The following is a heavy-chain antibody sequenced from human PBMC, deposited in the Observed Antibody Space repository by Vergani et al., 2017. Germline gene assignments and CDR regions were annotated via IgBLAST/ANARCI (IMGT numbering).Heavy chain of an antibody. J-gene: IGHJ4*02. CDR3: ARGGGLSYNPFDY. CDR1: GGSISSYY. CDR2: IYYSGST. V-gene: IGHV4-59*01. D-gene: IGHD1-14*01. Sequence: QVQLQESGPGLVKPSETLSLTCTVSGGSISSYYWSWIRQPPGKGLEWIGYIYYSGSTNYNPSLKSRVTISVDTSKNQFSLKLSSVPAADTAVYYCARGGGLSYNPFDYWGQGTLVTVSS.